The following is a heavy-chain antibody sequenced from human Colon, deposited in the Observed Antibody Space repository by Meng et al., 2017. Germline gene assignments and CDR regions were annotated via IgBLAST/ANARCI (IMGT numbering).Heavy chain of an antibody. J-gene: IGHJ4*02. CDR2: IKSKTDGGTT. D-gene: IGHD6-13*01. V-gene: IGHV3-15*01. CDR3: TTDSYSSSWDR. CDR1: GFTFSNAW. Sequence: GESLKISCAASGFTFSNAWMSWVRQAPGKGLEWVGRIKSKTDGGTTDYAAPVKGRFTISRDDSKNTLYLQMNSLKTEDTAVYYCTTDSYSSSWDRWGQGNLVTVSS.